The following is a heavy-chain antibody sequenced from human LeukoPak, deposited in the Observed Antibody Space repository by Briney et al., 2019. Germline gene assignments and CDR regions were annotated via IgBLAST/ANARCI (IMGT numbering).Heavy chain of an antibody. V-gene: IGHV3-15*01. CDR2: IKAKAHGGTI. CDR3: TTDGVGVEGATYDN. J-gene: IGHJ4*02. Sequence: GGSFRLSCAASGFTLMNAWMAWVRQTPGKGLEWVGRIKAKAHGGTIEYAAPVKGRFTISRDDSKNTLYLQMNSLKTEDTAVYYCTTDGVGVEGATYDNWGQGTLVRVSS. CDR1: GFTLMNAW. D-gene: IGHD1-26*01.